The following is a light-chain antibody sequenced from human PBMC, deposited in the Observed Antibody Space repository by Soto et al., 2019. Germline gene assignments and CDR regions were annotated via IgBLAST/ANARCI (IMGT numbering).Light chain of an antibody. J-gene: IGLJ3*02. V-gene: IGLV1-44*01. CDR3: LVWDDSLNALV. CDR1: SSNIGSDV. CDR2: NNN. Sequence: QSVLTQPPSASGTPGQRVTVSCSGSSSNIGSDVVNWYQQLPGTAPKLLIFNNNQRPSGVPDRFSGSKSGTSASLAISGLQSEDEADYYCLVWDDSLNALVFGGGTKLTVL.